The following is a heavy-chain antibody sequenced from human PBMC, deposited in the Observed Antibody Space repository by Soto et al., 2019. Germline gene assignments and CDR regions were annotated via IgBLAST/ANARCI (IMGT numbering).Heavy chain of an antibody. CDR2: IYHSGST. CDR1: GGSISGGGYS. Sequence: LQLQESGSGLVKPSQTLSLTCAVSGGSISGGGYSWSWIRQPPGKGLEWIGYIYHSGSTYYNPSLKRRVTISVDRTKNQFSLKLSSVTAADTAVYYCARDPGRWGQGTLVTVSS. J-gene: IGHJ4*02. V-gene: IGHV4-30-2*01. CDR3: ARDPGR.